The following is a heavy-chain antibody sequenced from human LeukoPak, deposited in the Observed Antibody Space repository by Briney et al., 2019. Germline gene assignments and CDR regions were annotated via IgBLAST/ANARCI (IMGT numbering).Heavy chain of an antibody. CDR2: MNPNSGNT. CDR1: GYTFTSYD. D-gene: IGHD3-10*01. CDR3: ARGLKEDYYGSGSYAEFDY. J-gene: IGHJ4*02. Sequence: GASVKVSCKASGYTFTSYDINWVRQATGQGLEWMGWMNPNSGNTGYAQKFQGRVTMTRDTSISTAYMELSRLRSDDTAVYYGARGLKEDYYGSGSYAEFDYWGQGTLVTVSS. V-gene: IGHV1-8*01.